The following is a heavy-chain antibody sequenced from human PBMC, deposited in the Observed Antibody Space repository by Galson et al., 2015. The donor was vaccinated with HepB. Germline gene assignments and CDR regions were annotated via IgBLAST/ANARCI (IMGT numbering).Heavy chain of an antibody. D-gene: IGHD1-1*01. J-gene: IGHJ3*02. CDR2: IVVGSGST. CDR3: AADPTVPDAFDI. V-gene: IGHV1-58*02. Sequence: SVKVSCKASGFTFTNSAMQWVRQARGQRLEWLGWIVVGSGSTTYAQKFQERVTITRDMSTSTAYMELSSLRSEDTAVYYCAADPTVPDAFDIWGQGTMVTVSS. CDR1: GFTFTNSA.